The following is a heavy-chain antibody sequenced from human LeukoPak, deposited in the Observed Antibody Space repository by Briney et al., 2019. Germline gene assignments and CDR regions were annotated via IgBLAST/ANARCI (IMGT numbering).Heavy chain of an antibody. V-gene: IGHV1-3*03. D-gene: IGHD5-18*01. CDR1: GYTFTSYA. J-gene: IGHJ4*02. CDR3: ARGFPGYSYGYFDY. CDR2: INAGNGNT. Sequence: ASVKVSCKASGYTFTSYAMHWVRQAPGQRLEWMGWINAGNGNTKYSQEFQGRVTITRDTSASTAYMELSSLRSEDMAMYYCARGFPGYSYGYFDYWGQGTLVTVSS.